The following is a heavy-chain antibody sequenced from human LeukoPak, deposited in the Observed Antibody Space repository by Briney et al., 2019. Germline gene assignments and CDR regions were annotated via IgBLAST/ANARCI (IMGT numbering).Heavy chain of an antibody. CDR2: IYYRSKWYS. D-gene: IGHD3-9*01. Sequence: SQTLSFTCAISGDSVSGNRATWNWLRQSPSRGLEWLGRIYYRSKWYSDYAVSVKGRITINPDTSKNQFSLLLNSVTPEDTAVYFCGRAEHDWGSDYWGQGTLVTVSS. V-gene: IGHV6-1*01. J-gene: IGHJ4*02. CDR1: GDSVSGNRAT. CDR3: GRAEHDWGSDY.